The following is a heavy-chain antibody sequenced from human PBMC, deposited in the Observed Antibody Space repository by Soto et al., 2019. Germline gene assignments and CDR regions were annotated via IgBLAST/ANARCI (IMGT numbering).Heavy chain of an antibody. J-gene: IGHJ4*02. CDR1: GFTVSSNY. V-gene: IGHV3-66*01. D-gene: IGHD4-17*01. CDR2: IYTGGST. CDR3: ARDYGGSGRFDY. Sequence: EVQLVESGGGLVQPGGSLRLSCAASGFTVSSNYMSWVRQAPGKGLEWVSVIYTGGSTYYADSVKGRFTISRDNSKNTLYLQMNSLRAEDSAVYYCARDYGGSGRFDYWGQGTLVTVSS.